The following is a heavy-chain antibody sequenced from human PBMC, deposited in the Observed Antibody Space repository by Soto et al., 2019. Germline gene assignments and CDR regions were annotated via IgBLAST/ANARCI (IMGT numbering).Heavy chain of an antibody. V-gene: IGHV1-2*02. CDR2: INPNSGGT. D-gene: IGHD2-15*01. CDR3: ARGLGYCSGGSCSSD. J-gene: IGHJ4*02. CDR1: GYTFTGYY. Sequence: ASVKVSCKASGYTFTGYYIHWVRQAPGQGLEWMGWINPNSGGTNYAQKFQGRVTMTRDTSISTAYMELSRLRSDDTAVYYCARGLGYCSGGSCSSDWGQGTLVTVSS.